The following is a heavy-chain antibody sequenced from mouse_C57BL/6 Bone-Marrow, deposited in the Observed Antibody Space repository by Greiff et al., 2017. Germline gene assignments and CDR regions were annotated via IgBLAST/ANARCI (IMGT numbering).Heavy chain of an antibody. J-gene: IGHJ3*01. CDR3: ARHEGLRPFAY. V-gene: IGHV5-12*01. CDR2: ISNGGGST. Sequence: EVKLMESGGGLVQPGGSLKLSCAASGFTFSDYYMYWVRQTPEKRLEWVAYISNGGGSTYYPDSVKGRFTISRDNAKNTLYLQMSRLKSEDTAMDYCARHEGLRPFAYWGQGTLVTVSA. D-gene: IGHD2-4*01. CDR1: GFTFSDYY.